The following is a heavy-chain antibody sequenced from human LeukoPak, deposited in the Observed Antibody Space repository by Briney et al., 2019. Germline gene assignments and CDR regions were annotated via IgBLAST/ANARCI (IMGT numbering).Heavy chain of an antibody. D-gene: IGHD3-3*01. CDR1: GGSISSSNW. V-gene: IGHV4-4*02. Sequence: SETLSLTCAVSGGSISSSNWWSWVRQPPGKGLEWIGEIYHSGSTNYNPSLKSRVTISVDKSKNQFSLKLSSVTAADTAVYYCARHDPEDRYDFWSGYYSYMDVWGKGTTVTVSS. CDR3: ARHDPEDRYDFWSGYYSYMDV. J-gene: IGHJ6*03. CDR2: IYHSGST.